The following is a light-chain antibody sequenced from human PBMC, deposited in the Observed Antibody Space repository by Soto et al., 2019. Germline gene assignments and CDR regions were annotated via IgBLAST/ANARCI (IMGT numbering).Light chain of an antibody. CDR3: HHRRNGTLPT. V-gene: IGKV3-11*01. Sequence: IVLAQTPTTLSLSPGERATLSCRASQSLSSYLAWYQQKPGQAPRLLISDASNRAPGIPARFSGRGSGTDFALTISIRGLEAVDIASCHHRRNGTLPTFGQGTRLEIK. CDR2: DAS. J-gene: IGKJ5*01. CDR1: QSLSSY.